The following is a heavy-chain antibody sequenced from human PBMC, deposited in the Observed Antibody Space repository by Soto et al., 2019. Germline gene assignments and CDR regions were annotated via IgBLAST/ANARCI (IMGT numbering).Heavy chain of an antibody. Sequence: QVQLQESGPGLVKPSQTLSLTCTVSGGSISSGGYYWSWIRQHPGKGLEWIGYIYYSGSTYYNPSLKSRVTISVDTSKNQFSLKLSSVTAADTAVYYCARGYCSGGSCYHFDIWGQGTMVTVSS. CDR3: ARGYCSGGSCYHFDI. J-gene: IGHJ3*02. V-gene: IGHV4-31*03. D-gene: IGHD2-15*01. CDR1: GGSISSGGYY. CDR2: IYYSGST.